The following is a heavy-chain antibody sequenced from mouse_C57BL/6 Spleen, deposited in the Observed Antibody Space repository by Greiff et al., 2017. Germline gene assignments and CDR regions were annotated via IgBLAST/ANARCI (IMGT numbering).Heavy chain of an antibody. J-gene: IGHJ2*01. CDR2: IDPENGDT. CDR3: TTDDYSNYGFDY. D-gene: IGHD2-5*01. V-gene: IGHV14-4*01. CDR1: GFNITDDY. Sequence: EVQLQQSGAELVRPGASVKLSCTASGFNITDDYMHWVKQRPEQGLEWIGWIDPENGDTEYASKFQGKATITADTSSNTAYLQLSSLTSEDTAVYYCTTDDYSNYGFDYWGQGTTLTVSS.